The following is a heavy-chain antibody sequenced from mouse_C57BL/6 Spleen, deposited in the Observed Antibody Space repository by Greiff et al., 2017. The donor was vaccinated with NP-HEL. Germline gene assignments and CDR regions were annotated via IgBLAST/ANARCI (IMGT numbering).Heavy chain of an antibody. D-gene: IGHD3-2*02. CDR3: ARSEGSSEVAY. V-gene: IGHV1-82*01. CDR1: GYAFSSSW. J-gene: IGHJ3*01. CDR2: IYPGDGDT. Sequence: VQLQQSGPELVKPGASVKISCKASGYAFSSSWMNWVKQRPGKGLEWIGRIYPGDGDTNYNGKFKGKATLTADKSSSTAYMQLSSLTSEDSAVYFCARSEGSSEVAYWGQGTLVTVSA.